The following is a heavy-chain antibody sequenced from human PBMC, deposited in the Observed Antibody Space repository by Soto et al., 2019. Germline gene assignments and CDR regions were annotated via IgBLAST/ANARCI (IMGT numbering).Heavy chain of an antibody. Sequence: GGSLRLSCAASGFTFDTYNMNWVRQAPGKGLEWVSSITSRSSSIYYADSVRGRFTISRDNAKNSLYLQMDGLRAEDTAVYYCAREGGAYCTNGVCWWDSWGQGT. CDR3: AREGGAYCTNGVCWWDS. CDR2: ITSRSSSI. J-gene: IGHJ5*01. V-gene: IGHV3-21*01. CDR1: GFTFDTYN. D-gene: IGHD2-8*01.